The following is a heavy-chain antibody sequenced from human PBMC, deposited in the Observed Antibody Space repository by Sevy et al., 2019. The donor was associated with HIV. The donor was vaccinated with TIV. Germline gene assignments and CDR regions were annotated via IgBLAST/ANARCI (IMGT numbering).Heavy chain of an antibody. V-gene: IGHV3-7*01. D-gene: IGHD6-25*01. CDR2: IKQDGSEK. CDR3: ARALAAAASY. J-gene: IGHJ4*02. Sequence: GGSLRLSCAASGFTFSSYWMNWVRQAPGKGLEWVANIKQDGSEKYYVDAVKGLFTISRENAKNSMHLQMNSLRAEDTAVYYCARALAAAASYWGQGTLVTVSS. CDR1: GFTFSSYW.